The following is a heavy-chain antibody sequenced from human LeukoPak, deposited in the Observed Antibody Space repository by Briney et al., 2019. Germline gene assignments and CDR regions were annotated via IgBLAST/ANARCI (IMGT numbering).Heavy chain of an antibody. CDR3: AKIGRRYDFWTGYYEEEVDYMDV. D-gene: IGHD3-3*01. CDR1: RFIFDNYG. J-gene: IGHJ6*03. CDR2: ISDSGGST. V-gene: IGHV3-23*01. Sequence: PGGSLRLSCAASRFIFDNYGMTWVRQAPGKGLEWVSGISDSGGSTKHAVSVKGRFTISRDNSKDTLYLQMNSLRAEDTAVYYCAKIGRRYDFWTGYYEEEVDYMDVWGKGTTVTVSS.